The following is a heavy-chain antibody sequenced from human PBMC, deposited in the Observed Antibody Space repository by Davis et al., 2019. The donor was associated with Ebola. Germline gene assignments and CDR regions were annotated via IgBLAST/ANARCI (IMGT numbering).Heavy chain of an antibody. D-gene: IGHD5-18*01. Sequence: GESLKISCKGSGYSFTSYWIAWVRQTPGKGLEWMGIIYPGDSDTRYSPSFQGQVTISADKSISSAYMQWSSLKASDTAMYYCARLPSRGHIYGHRNYYYYMDVWGKGTTVTVSS. V-gene: IGHV5-51*01. CDR3: ARLPSRGHIYGHRNYYYYMDV. J-gene: IGHJ6*03. CDR2: IYPGDSDT. CDR1: GYSFTSYW.